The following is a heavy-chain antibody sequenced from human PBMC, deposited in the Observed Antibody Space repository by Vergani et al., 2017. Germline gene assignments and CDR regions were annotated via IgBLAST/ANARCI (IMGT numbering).Heavy chain of an antibody. V-gene: IGHV4-61*02. J-gene: IGHJ4*02. D-gene: IGHD3-16*01. CDR1: GVSVSSSDYS. CDR2: LYGRDNT. Sequence: QVQLRQWGAGLVKPSQTLSLTCTVSGVSVSSSDYSWTWIRQPAGRGLEWIGRLYGRDNTKYNPSLLSRVTISLDASKTQFSLTLTSVTAADAGVYYCASVNDYRVDYWGQGTLVTVSS. CDR3: ASVNDYRVDY.